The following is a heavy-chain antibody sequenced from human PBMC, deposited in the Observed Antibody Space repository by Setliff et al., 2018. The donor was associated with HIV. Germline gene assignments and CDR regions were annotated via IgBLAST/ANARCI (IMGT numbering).Heavy chain of an antibody. V-gene: IGHV3-23*01. Sequence: PGGSLRLSCGASGLTFSSFAMNWVRHAPGKGLEWVSAVSGSGTATEYADSVKGRFTISRDNSKNALYLEMNNLRAEDTAIYYCAKGLDYLDSSGYSYFRLWGQGTQVTVSS. CDR2: VSGSGTAT. J-gene: IGHJ4*02. CDR3: AKGLDYLDSSGYSYFRL. CDR1: GLTFSSFA. D-gene: IGHD3-22*01.